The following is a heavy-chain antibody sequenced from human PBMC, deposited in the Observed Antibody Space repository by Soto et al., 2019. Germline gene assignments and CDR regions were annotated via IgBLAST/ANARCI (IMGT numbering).Heavy chain of an antibody. D-gene: IGHD1-7*01. V-gene: IGHV4-34*01. CDR2: INHSGST. CDR1: GGSFSGYY. J-gene: IGHJ5*02. Sequence: SETLSLTCAVYGGSFSGYYWSWIRQPPGKGLEWIGEINHSGSTNYNPSLKSRVTMSVDTSKNQFSLKLSSVTAADTAVYYCARDGQTGTTDYNWFDPWGQGTLVTVSS. CDR3: ARDGQTGTTDYNWFDP.